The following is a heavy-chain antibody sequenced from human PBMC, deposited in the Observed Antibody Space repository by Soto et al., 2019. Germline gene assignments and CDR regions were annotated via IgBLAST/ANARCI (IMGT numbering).Heavy chain of an antibody. D-gene: IGHD7-27*01. CDR3: ITDSSGSN. V-gene: IGHV3-15*01. J-gene: IGHJ4*02. Sequence: GGSLRLSSAASGLTFSNAWMTWVRQAPGKGLEWVGRIKTKGDGETTNYAAPVKDRFTILRDDSKATAYLEMNSLKTEDTAVYYCITDSSGSNWGQGTLVTVSS. CDR1: GLTFSNAW. CDR2: IKTKGDGETT.